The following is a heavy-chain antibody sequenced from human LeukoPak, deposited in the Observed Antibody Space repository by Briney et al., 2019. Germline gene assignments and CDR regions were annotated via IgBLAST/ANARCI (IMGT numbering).Heavy chain of an antibody. CDR2: IYTSGST. V-gene: IGHV4-4*07. J-gene: IGHJ6*02. Sequence: SETLSLTCTVSGGSISNYYWSWIRQPAGKGLEWIGRIYTSGSTNYNPSLKSRVTMSVDTSKNQFSLKLSSVTAADTAVYYCARGGSGWYGNYYYGMDVWGQGTTVTVSS. D-gene: IGHD6-19*01. CDR1: GGSISNYY. CDR3: ARGGSGWYGNYYYGMDV.